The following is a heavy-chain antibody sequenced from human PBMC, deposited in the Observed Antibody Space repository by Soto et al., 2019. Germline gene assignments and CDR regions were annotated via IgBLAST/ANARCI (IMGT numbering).Heavy chain of an antibody. Sequence: GASVKVSCKASGYIFTSYGISWVRQAPGQGLEWMGWISAYNGNTNYAQKLQGRVTMTTDTSTSTAYMELRSLRSDDTAVYYCARVGRDSSGSNWFDPWGQGTLVTVSS. CDR2: ISAYNGNT. J-gene: IGHJ5*02. V-gene: IGHV1-18*01. D-gene: IGHD3-22*01. CDR3: ARVGRDSSGSNWFDP. CDR1: GYIFTSYG.